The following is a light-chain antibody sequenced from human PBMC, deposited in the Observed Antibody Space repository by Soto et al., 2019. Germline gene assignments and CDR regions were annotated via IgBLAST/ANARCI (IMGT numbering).Light chain of an antibody. CDR1: QSINSY. CDR2: DAS. J-gene: IGKJ5*01. V-gene: IGKV1-39*01. CDR3: QQTSSIPIT. Sequence: DIQMTQSPSSLSASVGDRVTITCRASQSINSYLNWYQQKPGKAPEVLIYDASTLQSGVPSRFSGTGSGTDFTLTISSLQPEDFANYYCQQTSSIPITFGQGTRLEIK.